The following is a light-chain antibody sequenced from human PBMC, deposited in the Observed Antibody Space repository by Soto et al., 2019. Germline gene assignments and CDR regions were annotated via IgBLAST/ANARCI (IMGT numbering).Light chain of an antibody. Sequence: LTRSPDALYLKLGEGATLSCRSSQSVSSNYLAWYQQRPGQAPRLLIYAASSRATGIPDRFSGSGSGTDFALPINSLEHEDFAVYYCQQYRRSPWTYGQGTKVDIK. CDR1: QSVSSNY. J-gene: IGKJ1*01. V-gene: IGKV3-20*01. CDR3: QQYRRSPWT. CDR2: AAS.